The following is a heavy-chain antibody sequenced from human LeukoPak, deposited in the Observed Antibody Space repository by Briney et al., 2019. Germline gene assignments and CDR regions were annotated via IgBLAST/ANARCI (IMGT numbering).Heavy chain of an antibody. CDR3: ATTVTASDAFDI. J-gene: IGHJ3*02. D-gene: IGHD4-17*01. CDR2: ISSSSSYI. Sequence: GSLRLSCAASGFTFSSYSMNWVRQAPGKGLEWVSSISSSSSYIYYADSVKGRFTISRDNAKNSLYLQMNSLRAEDTAVYYCATTVTASDAFDIWGQGTMVTVSS. V-gene: IGHV3-21*01. CDR1: GFTFSSYS.